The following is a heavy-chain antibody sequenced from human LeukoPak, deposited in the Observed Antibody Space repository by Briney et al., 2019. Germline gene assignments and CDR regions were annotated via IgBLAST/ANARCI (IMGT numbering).Heavy chain of an antibody. CDR2: ISGSGGST. J-gene: IGHJ4*02. CDR1: GFTFSSYA. D-gene: IGHD6-13*01. Sequence: GGSLRLSCAASGFTFSSYAMSWVRQAPGKGLEWVSGISGSGGSTYYADSVKGRFTISRDNSKNTLYLQMNSLRAEDTAVYFCARVGALSSSWLLYWGQGTLVTVSS. CDR3: ARVGALSSSWLLY. V-gene: IGHV3-23*01.